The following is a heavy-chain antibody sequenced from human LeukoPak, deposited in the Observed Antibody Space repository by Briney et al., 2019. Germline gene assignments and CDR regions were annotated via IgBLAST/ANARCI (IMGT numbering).Heavy chain of an antibody. CDR2: ISSTGNTI. J-gene: IGHJ1*01. V-gene: IGHV3-11*04. Sequence: GGSLRLSCAASGFTFSDYYMSWIRQAPGKGLEWVSYISSTGNTIYYADSVKGRFTISRDSAKNSVYLQMNSLGADDTAVYYCATYSILNAREFRYWGQGTLVTV. CDR3: ATYSILNAREFRY. D-gene: IGHD4-11*01. CDR1: GFTFSDYY.